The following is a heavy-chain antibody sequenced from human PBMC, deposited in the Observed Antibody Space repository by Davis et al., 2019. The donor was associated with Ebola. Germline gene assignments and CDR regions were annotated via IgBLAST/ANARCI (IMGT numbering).Heavy chain of an antibody. Sequence: GGSLRLSCEASGFTFSTYAMHWIRQAPGKGLEWVSSISSSSSYIYYADSVKGRFTISRDNAKNSLYLQMNSLRAEDTAVYYCARDREDYSSGFSFGFDYWGQGTLVTVSS. D-gene: IGHD6-19*01. CDR2: ISSSSSYI. CDR3: ARDREDYSSGFSFGFDY. J-gene: IGHJ4*02. CDR1: GFTFSTYA. V-gene: IGHV3-21*01.